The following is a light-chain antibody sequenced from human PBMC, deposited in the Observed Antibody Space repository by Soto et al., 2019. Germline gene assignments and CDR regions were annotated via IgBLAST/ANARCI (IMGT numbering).Light chain of an antibody. CDR1: QSISGW. V-gene: IGKV1-5*03. Sequence: DIQMTQSPSSLSASVGDRVTITCRASQSISGWLAWYQQKPGKAPKLLIYESSTLESGVPSRFSGSGSGTEFTLTVNSLQPDDFATYCCQQYNIYPYTFGQGTKLEIK. CDR2: ESS. J-gene: IGKJ2*01. CDR3: QQYNIYPYT.